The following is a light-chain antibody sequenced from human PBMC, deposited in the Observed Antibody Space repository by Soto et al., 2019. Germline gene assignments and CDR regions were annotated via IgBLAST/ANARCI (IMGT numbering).Light chain of an antibody. CDR2: EGS. J-gene: IGLJ1*01. Sequence: QSVLTQPASVSGSPGQSITISCTGTSSDVGSYNIFSWYQQHPGKAPKLMIYEGSKRSSWVSNRFSGSKSGNTASLTISGLQAEDEADYYCCSDAGSYVFGTGTKLTVL. V-gene: IGLV2-23*01. CDR1: SSDVGSYNI. CDR3: CSDAGSYV.